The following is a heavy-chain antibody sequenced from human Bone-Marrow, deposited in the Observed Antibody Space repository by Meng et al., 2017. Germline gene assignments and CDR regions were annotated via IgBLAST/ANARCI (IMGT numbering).Heavy chain of an antibody. CDR3: ARDIYWNYVGYFDY. V-gene: IGHV3-30*04. Sequence: GESLKISCAASGFTFSSYAMHWVRQAPGKGLEWVAVISYDGSNKYYADSVKGRFTISRDNSKNTLDLQMNSLRAEDTAVYYCARDIYWNYVGYFDYWGQGTLVTVSS. D-gene: IGHD1-7*01. J-gene: IGHJ4*02. CDR2: ISYDGSNK. CDR1: GFTFSSYA.